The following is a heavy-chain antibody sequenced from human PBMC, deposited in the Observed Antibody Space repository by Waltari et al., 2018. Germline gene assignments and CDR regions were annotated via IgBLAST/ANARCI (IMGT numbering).Heavy chain of an antibody. CDR1: GFTFSRYS. CDR2: ISSSSSYI. CDR3: ARAPIFTLGGNYFDY. V-gene: IGHV3-21*01. J-gene: IGHJ4*02. Sequence: EVQLVESGGGLVKPGGSLRLSCAASGFTFSRYSMNWVRQAPGKGLEWVSSISSSSSYIYYADSVKGRFTISRDNAKNSLYLQMNSLRAEDTAVYYCARAPIFTLGGNYFDYWGQGTLVTVSS. D-gene: IGHD2-15*01.